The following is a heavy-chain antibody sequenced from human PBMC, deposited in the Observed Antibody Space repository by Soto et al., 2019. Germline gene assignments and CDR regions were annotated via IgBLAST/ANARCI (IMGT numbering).Heavy chain of an antibody. CDR2: IIPMFGTA. V-gene: IGHV1-69*12. Sequence: QVQLVQSGAEVKKPESSVKVSCKAPGGTFSTYAISWVRQAPGQGLEWMGGIIPMFGTANYAQRFPDRVTITADESTNTVYMELSSLRSEDTAVYFCASGLQLWLRRINDGYSGWGQGTLVTVSS. CDR3: ASGLQLWLRRINDGYSG. J-gene: IGHJ4*02. D-gene: IGHD5-12*01. CDR1: GGTFSTYA.